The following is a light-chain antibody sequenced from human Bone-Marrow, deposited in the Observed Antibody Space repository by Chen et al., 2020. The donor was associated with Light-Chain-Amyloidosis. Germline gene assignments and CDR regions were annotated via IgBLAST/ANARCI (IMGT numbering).Light chain of an antibody. J-gene: IGLJ3*02. CDR3: SSFTSRSTRV. Sequence: QSALTQPASVSGSPGQSITISCTGTSSDVGGYNYVSWYQHHPGEAPKLMIYEVSNRPSGVSNRFAGSKSGNTASLTISGLQAEDEADYYCSSFTSRSTRVFGGGTKLTVL. CDR1: SSDVGGYNY. CDR2: EVS. V-gene: IGLV2-14*01.